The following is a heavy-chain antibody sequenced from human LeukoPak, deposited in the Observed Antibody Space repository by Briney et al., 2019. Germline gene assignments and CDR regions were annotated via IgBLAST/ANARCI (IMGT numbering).Heavy chain of an antibody. CDR1: GGSISSYY. D-gene: IGHD3-3*01. Sequence: SETLSLTCTVSGGSISSYYWSWIRQPPGKGLEWIGYIYYSGSTNYNPSLKSRVTISVDTSKNQFSLKLSSVTTADTAVYYCARHFWSGIDYWGQGTLVTVSS. CDR2: IYYSGST. J-gene: IGHJ4*02. V-gene: IGHV4-59*01. CDR3: ARHFWSGIDY.